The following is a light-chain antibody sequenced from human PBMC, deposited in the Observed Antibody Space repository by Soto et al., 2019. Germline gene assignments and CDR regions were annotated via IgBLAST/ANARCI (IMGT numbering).Light chain of an antibody. J-gene: IGLJ2*01. CDR1: SSDVGGYNY. CDR3: SSYTSSSTLG. Sequence: QAVVTQPASVSGFPGQSITISCTGTSSDVGGYNYVSWYQQHPGKAPKLMIYDVSNRPSGVSNRFSGSKSGNTASLTISGLQAEDEADYYCSSYTSSSTLGFGGGTKLTVL. V-gene: IGLV2-14*01. CDR2: DVS.